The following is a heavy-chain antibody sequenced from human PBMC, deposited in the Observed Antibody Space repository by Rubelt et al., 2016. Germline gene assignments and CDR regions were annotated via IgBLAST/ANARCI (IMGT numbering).Heavy chain of an antibody. V-gene: IGHV4-39*01. Sequence: QLQLQESGPGLVKPSETLSLTCTVSGGSISSSSYYWGWIRQPPGKGLEWIGSIYYSGSTYYNPSLKSRVTISVDTSKNQFSPKRGSVTAADTAVYYCARDSYDSSGYYDFDDWGQGTLVTVSS. D-gene: IGHD3-22*01. J-gene: IGHJ4*02. CDR3: ARDSYDSSGYYDFDD. CDR2: IYYSGST. CDR1: GGSISSSSYY.